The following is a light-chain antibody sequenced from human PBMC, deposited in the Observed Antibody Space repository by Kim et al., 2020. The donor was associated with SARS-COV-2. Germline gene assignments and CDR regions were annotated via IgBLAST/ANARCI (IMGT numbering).Light chain of an antibody. V-gene: IGLV7-46*01. J-gene: IGLJ2*01. CDR1: AGPVTTGHD. CDR2: DIS. CDR3: LLSYRGIRR. Sequence: QAVVTQEPSMTVSPGGTVTLKCGSSAGPVTTGHDPAWFHQKPGQAPRTVIFDISRKQSWTHARFSASLVGGQSVLTLSGAQPEDEGIYYCLLSYRGIRRFGGGTQLTVL.